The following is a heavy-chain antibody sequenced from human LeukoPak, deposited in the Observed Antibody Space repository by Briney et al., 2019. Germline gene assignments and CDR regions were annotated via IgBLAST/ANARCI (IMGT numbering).Heavy chain of an antibody. CDR2: IIPIFGTA. J-gene: IGHJ4*02. Sequence: SVKVSCKASGGTFSSYAISWVRQAPGQGLEWMGGIIPIFGTANYAQKFQGRVTITADESTSTAYMELSSLRSEDTAVCYCARCSTVAYYLDYWGQGTLVTVSS. CDR1: GGTFSSYA. CDR3: ARCSTVAYYLDY. D-gene: IGHD2-2*01. V-gene: IGHV1-69*13.